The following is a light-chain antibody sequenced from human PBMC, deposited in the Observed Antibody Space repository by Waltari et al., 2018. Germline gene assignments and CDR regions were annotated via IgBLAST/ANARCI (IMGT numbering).Light chain of an antibody. CDR1: QSVRSF. J-gene: IGKJ4*01. V-gene: IGKV1-39*01. Sequence: DIQMTQSPSSLSASVGDRVTITCRASQSVRSFLNWYQQKPGKAPKLLIYTTSTLQSGVPSRFTGRGSGTDFTLTINSLQPEDFATYYCQQSYVTPSTFGGGTKVDIK. CDR2: TTS. CDR3: QQSYVTPST.